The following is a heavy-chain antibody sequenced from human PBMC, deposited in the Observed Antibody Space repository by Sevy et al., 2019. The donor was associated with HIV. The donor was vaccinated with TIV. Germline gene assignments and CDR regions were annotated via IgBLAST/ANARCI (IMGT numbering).Heavy chain of an antibody. J-gene: IGHJ6*02. CDR1: GFTFSSYW. CDR3: ARDCSSTSCLWGMDV. V-gene: IGHV3-7*03. Sequence: GGSLRLSCVASGFTFSSYWMSWVRQAPGKGLEWVANIKLDGSEKYYVDSVKGRFTISRDNPKNSLYLQMNSLRAEDTAVYYCARDCSSTSCLWGMDVWGQGTTVTVSS. D-gene: IGHD2-2*01. CDR2: IKLDGSEK.